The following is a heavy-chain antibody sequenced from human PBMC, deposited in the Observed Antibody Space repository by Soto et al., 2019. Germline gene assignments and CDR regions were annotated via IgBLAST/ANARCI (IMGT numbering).Heavy chain of an antibody. Sequence: GGSLRLSCAASGFTFSSYAMSWVRQAPGKGLEWVSAISGSGGSTYYADSVKGRFTISRDNSKNTLYLQMNSLRAEDTAVYYCANVFRALTGYMIPNITGYYYCMDVWGQGTTVTVSS. CDR3: ANVFRALTGYMIPNITGYYYCMDV. D-gene: IGHD3-9*01. V-gene: IGHV3-23*01. CDR1: GFTFSSYA. CDR2: ISGSGGST. J-gene: IGHJ6*02.